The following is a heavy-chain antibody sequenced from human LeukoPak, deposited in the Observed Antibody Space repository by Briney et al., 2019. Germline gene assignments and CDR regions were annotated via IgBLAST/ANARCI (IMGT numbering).Heavy chain of an antibody. V-gene: IGHV4-34*01. Sequence: NPSETLSLTCAVYGGSFSGYYWSWIRQPPGKGLEWIGEINHSGSTNYNPPLKSRVTISVDTSQNQFSLKLSSVTAADTAVYYCARGPIAAAGTWPHNWFDPWGQGTLVTVSS. CDR1: GGSFSGYY. CDR3: ARGPIAAAGTWPHNWFDP. J-gene: IGHJ5*02. CDR2: INHSGST. D-gene: IGHD6-13*01.